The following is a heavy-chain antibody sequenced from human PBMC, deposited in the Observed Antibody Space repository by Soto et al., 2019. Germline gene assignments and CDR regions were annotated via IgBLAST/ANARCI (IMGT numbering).Heavy chain of an antibody. Sequence: SQTLSLTCGISGDSVSSNSAAWNWLRQSPSRGLEWLGRTYYRSKWYNDYAVSVESRITINPDTSKNHFSLQLNFVTPEDTAVYFCARGEQYSGRIFDYWGLGTLVTVS. D-gene: IGHD1-26*01. CDR3: ARGEQYSGRIFDY. V-gene: IGHV6-1*01. J-gene: IGHJ4*02. CDR1: GDSVSSNSAA. CDR2: TYYRSKWYN.